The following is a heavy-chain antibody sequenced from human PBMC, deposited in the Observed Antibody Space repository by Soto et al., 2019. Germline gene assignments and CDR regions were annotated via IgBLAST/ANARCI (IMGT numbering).Heavy chain of an antibody. V-gene: IGHV4-59*01. J-gene: IGHJ4*02. CDR3: ARDHISRGWYY. CDR2: IYYIGST. CDR1: GGSIGSYY. D-gene: IGHD2-15*01. Sequence: SETPSLICRASGGSIGSYYWIWIRQPPGKGLEWIGYIYYIGSTNYNPSLKSRVTISVETSKNQFSLKLSSVTAADTAVYYCARDHISRGWYYWGQGTLVTVSS.